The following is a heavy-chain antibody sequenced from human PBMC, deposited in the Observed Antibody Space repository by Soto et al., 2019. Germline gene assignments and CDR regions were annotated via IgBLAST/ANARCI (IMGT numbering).Heavy chain of an antibody. V-gene: IGHV2-5*02. CDR2: IYWDDDK. J-gene: IGHJ6*02. CDR3: IQSRCGGDCLQSYASYYYYGMDV. D-gene: IGHD2-21*02. CDR1: AFSLSTGGVG. Sequence: QITLKEPGPPLVKPTQTLTLTCTFSAFSLSTGGVGVGWIRQPPGKALEWLALIYWDDDKRYSPSLRSRLTITKDTSKNQVVLTMTNMDPVDTATYYCIQSRCGGDCLQSYASYYYYGMDVWGQGTTVTVSS.